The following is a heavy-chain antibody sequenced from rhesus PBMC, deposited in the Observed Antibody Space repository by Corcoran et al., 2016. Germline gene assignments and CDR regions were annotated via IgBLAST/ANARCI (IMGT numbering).Heavy chain of an antibody. CDR2: INCGGGSP. J-gene: IGHJ3*01. CDR1: GFTCSSYG. CDR3: AKEEYSGYSYDAFDF. D-gene: IGHD5-24*01. V-gene: IGHV3S5*01. Sequence: EVQLVETGGGLVQPGGSLKLSCAASGFTCSSYGMSWVRQAPGKGQEWVFAINCGGGSPYYADSVKGRFTLSRDNSKNTLSLQMNSLRAEDTAVYYCAKEEYSGYSYDAFDFWGQGLRVTVSS.